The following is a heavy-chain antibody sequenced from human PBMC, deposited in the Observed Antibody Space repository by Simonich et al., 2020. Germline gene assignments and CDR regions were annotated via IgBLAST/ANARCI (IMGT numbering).Heavy chain of an antibody. CDR3: ARARYCSSTSCYNWFDP. CDR2: MNPNSGNT. Sequence: QVQLVHSGAEVKKPGASVKVSCKPSGYHFTSTFCHWERHATVQGREWTGVMNPNSGNTGYAQKFQGRVTITRNTSISTAYMELSSLRSEDTAVYYCARARYCSSTSCYNWFDPWGQGTLVTVSS. V-gene: IGHV1-8*01. CDR1: GYHFTSTF. D-gene: IGHD2-2*01. J-gene: IGHJ5*02.